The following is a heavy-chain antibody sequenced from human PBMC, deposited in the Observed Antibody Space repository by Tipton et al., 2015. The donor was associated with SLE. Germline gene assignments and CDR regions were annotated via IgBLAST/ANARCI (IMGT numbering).Heavy chain of an antibody. CDR1: GGSIRSSSYY. D-gene: IGHD3-22*01. Sequence: TLSLTCTVSGGSIRSSSYYWGWIRQPPGKGLVWSGSIYYSGSTYYNPSLKSRVTISEDTSKNQFSLKLSSVTAAAPAVYYCARRPNYYDSSGYLYWGQGTLVTVSP. J-gene: IGHJ4*02. CDR3: ARRPNYYDSSGYLY. CDR2: IYYSGST. V-gene: IGHV4-39*07.